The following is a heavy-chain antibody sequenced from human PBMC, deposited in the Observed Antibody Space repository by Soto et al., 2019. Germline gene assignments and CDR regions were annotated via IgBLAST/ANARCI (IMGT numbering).Heavy chain of an antibody. J-gene: IGHJ4*02. CDR1: GFTFSLYG. V-gene: IGHV3-21*01. Sequence: EVQLVESGGGLVKPGGSLRLSCAASGFTFSLYGMIWVRQAPGKGLEWVASITSSSSYIYYEDSLKGRFTISRDNAKNSLFLQLDSLRAEDTAVYFCVRARSTDSRPDYWGQGTLVTVSS. CDR2: ITSSSSYI. CDR3: VRARSTDSRPDY. D-gene: IGHD3-22*01.